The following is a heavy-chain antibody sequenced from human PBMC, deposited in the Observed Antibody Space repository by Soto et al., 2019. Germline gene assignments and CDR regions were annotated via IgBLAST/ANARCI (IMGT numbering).Heavy chain of an antibody. Sequence: QVQLVQSGAEVKKPGASVKVSCKASGYTFTGYYIHWVRQAPGQGLEWMGWINPESGGTNYAQKFQGWVTMTRDTSISTVYMELSRLKSDDTAVYYCARDGNWRAYYHFGMDVWGQGTTVTVSS. D-gene: IGHD1-20*01. CDR1: GYTFTGYY. CDR2: INPESGGT. J-gene: IGHJ6*02. V-gene: IGHV1-2*04. CDR3: ARDGNWRAYYHFGMDV.